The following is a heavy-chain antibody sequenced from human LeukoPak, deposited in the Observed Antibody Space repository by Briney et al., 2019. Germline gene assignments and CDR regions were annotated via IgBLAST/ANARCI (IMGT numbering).Heavy chain of an antibody. Sequence: SETLSLTCTVSGGSINNYYWSWIRQPPGKGLEWIGYIHYSGSTNYNPSLKSRVTISVDTSTNQFSLELSSVTAADTAVYYCARTYYDISGYFPNYFDYWGPGTLVTVSS. CDR2: IHYSGST. D-gene: IGHD3-22*01. CDR3: ARTYYDISGYFPNYFDY. V-gene: IGHV4-59*01. J-gene: IGHJ4*02. CDR1: GGSINNYY.